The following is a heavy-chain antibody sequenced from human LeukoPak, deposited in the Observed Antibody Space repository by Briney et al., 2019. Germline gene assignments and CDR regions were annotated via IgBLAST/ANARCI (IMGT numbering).Heavy chain of an antibody. CDR1: GFTFNNYA. D-gene: IGHD3-10*01. V-gene: IGHV4-34*01. J-gene: IGHJ4*02. CDR3: ARLNLEYFYSSGPNDY. CDR2: INHAGTT. Sequence: GSLRLSCAASGFTFNNYAMNWVRQAPGKGLEWIGEINHAGTTDYNPSLKSRVTISVDTSKNQFSLKLNSVTAADTAVYYCARLNLEYFYSSGPNDYWGQGTLVTVSS.